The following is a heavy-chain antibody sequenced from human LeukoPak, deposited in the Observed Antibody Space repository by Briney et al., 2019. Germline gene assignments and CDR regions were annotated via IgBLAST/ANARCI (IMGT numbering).Heavy chain of an antibody. CDR3: ARGNVECIGDICYKRGNWFDP. CDR2: INPKSGAT. D-gene: IGHD2-8*02. V-gene: IGHV1-2*02. Sequence: ASVKVSCKASGYTFIGNYIHWVRQAPGQGLVWMGWINPKSGATSSARKFQGRVTMTRDTSIGTDYMELSRLRSDDTAVYYCARGNVECIGDICYKRGNWFDPWGQGTLVTVSS. CDR1: GYTFIGNY. J-gene: IGHJ5*02.